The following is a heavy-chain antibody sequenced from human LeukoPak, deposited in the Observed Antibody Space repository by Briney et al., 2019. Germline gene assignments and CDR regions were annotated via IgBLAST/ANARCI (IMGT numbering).Heavy chain of an antibody. CDR1: GYTFTGYY. V-gene: IGHV1-2*02. CDR2: INPNSGGT. J-gene: IGHJ4*02. CDR3: ARDYYDSSGYLFDY. D-gene: IGHD3-22*01. Sequence: ASVKVSCKASGYTFTGYYMHWVRQAHGQGLEWMGWINPNSGGTNYAQKFQGRVTMTRDTSISTAYMELSRLRSDDTAVYYCARDYYDSSGYLFDYWGQGTLVTVSS.